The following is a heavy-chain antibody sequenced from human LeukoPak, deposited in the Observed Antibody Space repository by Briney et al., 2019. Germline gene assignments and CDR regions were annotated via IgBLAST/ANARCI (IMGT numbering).Heavy chain of an antibody. CDR1: GGTFSSYA. D-gene: IGHD4-23*01. Sequence: SVKVSCKASGGTFSSYATSWVRQAPGQGLEWMGRIIPIFGIANYAQKFQGRVTITPDKSTSTAYMELSSLRSEDTAVYYCAQPGELYGGCARYYGMDVWGQGTTVTVSS. CDR3: AQPGELYGGCARYYGMDV. J-gene: IGHJ6*02. CDR2: IIPIFGIA. V-gene: IGHV1-69*04.